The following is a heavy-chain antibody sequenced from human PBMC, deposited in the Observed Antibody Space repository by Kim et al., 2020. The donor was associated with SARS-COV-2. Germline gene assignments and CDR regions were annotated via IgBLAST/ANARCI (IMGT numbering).Heavy chain of an antibody. V-gene: IGHV4-39*01. CDR3: ARPNGSNKRAFDM. J-gene: IGHJ3*02. D-gene: IGHD2-15*01. CDR1: GGSISSSSYY. Sequence: SETLSLTCTVSGGSISSSSYYWGWIRQPPGKGLEWIGRIDYSGSTYYNSSLKSRATITVDTNKTQFLLKQSPVTAEETAVYYCARPNGSNKRAFDMWGEG. CDR2: IDYSGST.